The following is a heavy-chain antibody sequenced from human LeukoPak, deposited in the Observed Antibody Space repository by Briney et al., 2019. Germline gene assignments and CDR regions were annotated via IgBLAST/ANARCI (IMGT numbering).Heavy chain of an antibody. CDR1: GFTFSSLW. D-gene: IGHD6-6*01. CDR2: INSDGTST. Sequence: PGGSLRLSCAASGFTFSSLWMHWVRQGPGKGLVWVSRINSDGTSTNYADSVKGRFTISRDNARNTLYLQMNSLRAEDTAVYYCARGLWAVRFDSWGQGTLVTVSS. CDR3: ARGLWAVRFDS. V-gene: IGHV3-74*01. J-gene: IGHJ4*02.